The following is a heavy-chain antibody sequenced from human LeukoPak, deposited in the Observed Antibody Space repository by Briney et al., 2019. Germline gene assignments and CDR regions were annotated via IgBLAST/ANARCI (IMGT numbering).Heavy chain of an antibody. CDR1: GYTFTSYD. CDR2: MNPNSGNT. CDR3: ARGRRAFPAVGP. V-gene: IGHV1-8*01. Sequence: ASVKVSCKASGYTFTSYDINWVRQATGQGLEWMGWMNPNSGNTGHAQKFQGRVTMTRNTSISTAYMELSSLRSEDTAVYYCARGRRAFPAVGPWGQGTLVTVSS. J-gene: IGHJ5*02.